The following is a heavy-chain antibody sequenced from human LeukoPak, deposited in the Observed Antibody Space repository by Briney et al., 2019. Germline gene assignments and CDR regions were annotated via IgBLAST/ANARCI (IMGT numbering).Heavy chain of an antibody. J-gene: IGHJ4*02. V-gene: IGHV3-30*02. Sequence: GGSLRLSCAASGFTFSSYGMHWVRQAPGKGLEWVAFIRCDGSNKYYADSVKGRFTISRDNSKNTLYLQMNSLRAEDTAVYYCAKVGGGYQLLYGYFDYWGQGTLVTVSS. CDR3: AKVGGGYQLLYGYFDY. D-gene: IGHD2-2*02. CDR2: IRCDGSNK. CDR1: GFTFSSYG.